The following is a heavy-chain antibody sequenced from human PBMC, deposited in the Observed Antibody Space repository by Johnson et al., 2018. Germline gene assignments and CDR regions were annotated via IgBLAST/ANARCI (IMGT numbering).Heavy chain of an antibody. CDR3: AKDNTYDLDV. V-gene: IGHV3-33*06. CDR2: IWYDGSNK. J-gene: IGHJ6*03. CDR1: GFTFSSYG. Sequence: QVQLVQSGGGVVQPGRSLRLSCAASGFTFSSYGMHWVRQAPGKGLEWVAVIWYDGSNKYYADSVKGRFTISRDNSKNTLDLQMNSLRAEDTVVYYCAKDNTYDLDVWGKGTPVTVSS.